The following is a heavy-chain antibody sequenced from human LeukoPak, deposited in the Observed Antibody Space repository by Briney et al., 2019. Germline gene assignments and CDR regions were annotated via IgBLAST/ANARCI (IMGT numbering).Heavy chain of an antibody. CDR1: GYTFTSYG. CDR3: ARDNIVVVPAAIEAYYYYGMDV. CDR2: ISAYNGNT. V-gene: IGHV1-18*01. J-gene: IGHJ6*02. D-gene: IGHD2-2*01. Sequence: ASVKVSCKASGYTFTSYGISWVRQAPGQGLEWMGWISAYNGNTNYAQKLQGRVTMTTDTSTSTAYMELRSLRSDDTAVHYCARDNIVVVPAAIEAYYYYGMDVWGQGTTVTVSS.